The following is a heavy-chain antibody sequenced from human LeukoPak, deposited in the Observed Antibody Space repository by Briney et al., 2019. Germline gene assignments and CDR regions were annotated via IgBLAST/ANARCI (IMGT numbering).Heavy chain of an antibody. CDR2: INHSGST. CDR3: ARGLTGGVLTGFDP. V-gene: IGHV4-34*01. Sequence: PAETLSLTCAVYGGSFSGYYWSWIRQPPGKGLEWIGEINHSGSTNYNPSLKSRVTISVDTSKNQFSLKLSSVTAADTAVYYCARGLTGGVLTGFDPWGQGTLVTVSS. CDR1: GGSFSGYY. J-gene: IGHJ5*02. D-gene: IGHD2-8*02.